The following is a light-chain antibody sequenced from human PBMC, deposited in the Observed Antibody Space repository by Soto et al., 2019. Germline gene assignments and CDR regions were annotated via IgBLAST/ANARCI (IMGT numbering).Light chain of an antibody. CDR2: DAS. CDR1: QSVSSY. V-gene: IGKV3-11*01. J-gene: IGKJ4*01. Sequence: EIVLTQSPATLSLSPGEIATLCCRASQSVSSYLAWYQQKPGQAPRLLIYDASNRATGIPARFSGSGSGTDFTLTISSLEPEDFAVYYCQQRSNWPLTFGGGTKGDI. CDR3: QQRSNWPLT.